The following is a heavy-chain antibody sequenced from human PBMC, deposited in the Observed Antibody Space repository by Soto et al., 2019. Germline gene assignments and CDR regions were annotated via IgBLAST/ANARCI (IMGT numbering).Heavy chain of an antibody. V-gene: IGHV1-3*05. Sequence: QVQLVQSGAEEKKPGASVKVSCKASGYTFTSYAMHWVRQAPGQRLEWMGWSNAVNVNTKYSQKFQGRVTITRDTSASTAYMELSSLRSEDTAVYYCARAMGGAYYYYGMDVWGQGTTVTVSS. D-gene: IGHD3-16*01. CDR1: GYTFTSYA. J-gene: IGHJ6*02. CDR2: SNAVNVNT. CDR3: ARAMGGAYYYYGMDV.